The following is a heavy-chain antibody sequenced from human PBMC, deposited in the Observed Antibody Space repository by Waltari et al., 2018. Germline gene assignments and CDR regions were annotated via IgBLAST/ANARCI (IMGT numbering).Heavy chain of an antibody. J-gene: IGHJ4*02. CDR1: GGSFSGYY. D-gene: IGHD5-18*01. Sequence: QVQLQQWGAGLLKPSETLSLTCAVYGGSFSGYYWSWIRKPPGKGLEWIGEINHSGSTNYNPSLKSRVTISVDTSKNQFSLKLSSVTAADTAVYYCARDVRGYSYGPKASRKYYFDYWGQGTLVTVSS. CDR2: INHSGST. V-gene: IGHV4-34*01. CDR3: ARDVRGYSYGPKASRKYYFDY.